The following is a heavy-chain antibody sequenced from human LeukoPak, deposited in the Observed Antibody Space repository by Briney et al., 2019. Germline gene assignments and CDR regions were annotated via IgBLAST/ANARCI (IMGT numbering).Heavy chain of an antibody. V-gene: IGHV5-51*01. D-gene: IGHD6-13*01. CDR2: IYPGDSDT. CDR3: ARPGISSSWYYFDY. CDR1: GYSFTNYW. Sequence: GESLKISCKGSGYSFTNYWIGWVRQMPGKGLEWLGIIYPGDSDTRYSPSFQGQVTISADKSITTAYLQWSSLKASDTAMYYCARPGISSSWYYFDYWGQGTRVTVSS. J-gene: IGHJ4*02.